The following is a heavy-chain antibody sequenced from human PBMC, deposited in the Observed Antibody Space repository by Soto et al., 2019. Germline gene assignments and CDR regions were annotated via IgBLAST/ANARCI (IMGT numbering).Heavy chain of an antibody. Sequence: GGYLRLSCAASGFTFSDYYMRWIRQAPGKGLEWVSYISSSGSTIYYADSVKGRFTISRDNAKNSLYLQMNSLRAEDTAVYYCARDGPPIPDLVYCSGGSCHPLMDVWGKGTTVT. CDR2: ISSSGSTI. CDR1: GFTFSDYY. CDR3: ARDGPPIPDLVYCSGGSCHPLMDV. D-gene: IGHD2-15*01. J-gene: IGHJ6*03. V-gene: IGHV3-11*01.